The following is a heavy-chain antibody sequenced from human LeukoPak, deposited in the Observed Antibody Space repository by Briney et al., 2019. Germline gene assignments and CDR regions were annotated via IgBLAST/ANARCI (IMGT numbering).Heavy chain of an antibody. V-gene: IGHV5-51*01. CDR3: ARLGVEAYDSSGYYYFDY. D-gene: IGHD3-22*01. Sequence: GESLKISCKSSGHSFTNYWIGWGRQMPGKGLEWMGTIYPGDSDTRYRPSFQGQVTISADKSISTAYLQWSSLKASDTAMYYCARLGVEAYDSSGYYYFDYWGQGALVTVSS. J-gene: IGHJ4*02. CDR1: GHSFTNYW. CDR2: IYPGDSDT.